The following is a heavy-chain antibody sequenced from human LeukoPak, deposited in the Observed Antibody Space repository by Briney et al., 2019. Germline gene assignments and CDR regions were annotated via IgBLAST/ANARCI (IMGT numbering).Heavy chain of an antibody. CDR2: IYIDGTT. V-gene: IGHV3-53*01. J-gene: IGHJ4*02. CDR3: ARGPRYSFY. CDR1: GFMVSHNY. Sequence: GGSLRLSCAASGFMVSHNYMTWVRQAPGKGLEWISVIYIDGTTYYADSVKGRFTISRDQANNTLYLQMNTLRDEDTAVYYCARGPRYSFYWGQGTLVSVSS. D-gene: IGHD6-13*01.